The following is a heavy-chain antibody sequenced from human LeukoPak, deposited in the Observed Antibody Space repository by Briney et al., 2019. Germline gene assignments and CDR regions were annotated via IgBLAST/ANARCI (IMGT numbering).Heavy chain of an antibody. CDR1: GYTFTGYY. V-gene: IGHV1-2*02. CDR2: INPNSGGT. CDR3: ARGAKYYYDSSGQHDY. Sequence: ASVKVSCKASGYTFTGYYMHWVRRAPGQGLEWMGWINPNSGGTNYAQKFQGRVTMTRDTSISTAYMELSRLRSDDTAVYYCARGAKYYYDSSGQHDYWGQGTLVTVSS. J-gene: IGHJ4*02. D-gene: IGHD3-22*01.